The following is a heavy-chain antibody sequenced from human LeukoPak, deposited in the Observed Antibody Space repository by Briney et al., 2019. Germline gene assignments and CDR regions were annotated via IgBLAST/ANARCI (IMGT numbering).Heavy chain of an antibody. CDR2: INSNSGDT. CDR1: GYTFTGYY. Sequence: ASVKVSCKTSGYTFTGYYMHWVRQAPGQGLEWMGWINSNSGDTKYAQRFQDRVTMTRDTSITTAYMELSGLRSDDTALYYCARGSEVGATQKNALDIWGQGTMVTVSS. V-gene: IGHV1-2*02. D-gene: IGHD1-26*01. CDR3: ARGSEVGATQKNALDI. J-gene: IGHJ3*02.